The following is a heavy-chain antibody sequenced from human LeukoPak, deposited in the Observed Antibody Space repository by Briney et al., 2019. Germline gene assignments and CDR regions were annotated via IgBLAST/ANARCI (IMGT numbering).Heavy chain of an antibody. CDR3: ARDQAGYYGSGSYYPPLSYYYYYYMDV. CDR1: GYTFTSYG. D-gene: IGHD3-10*01. Sequence: GASVKVSCKASGYTFTSYGISWVRQAPGQGLEGMGWISAYNGNTNYAQKLQGRVTMTTDTSTSTAYMELRSLRSDDTAVYYCARDQAGYYGSGSYYPPLSYYYYYYMDVWGKGTTVTISS. J-gene: IGHJ6*03. V-gene: IGHV1-18*01. CDR2: ISAYNGNT.